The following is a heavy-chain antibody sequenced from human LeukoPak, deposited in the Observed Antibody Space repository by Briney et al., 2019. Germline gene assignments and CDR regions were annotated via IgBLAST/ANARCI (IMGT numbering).Heavy chain of an antibody. CDR2: ISGSGGST. Sequence: GGSLRLSCAASGFTFSTYAMSWVRQAPGKGLEWVSGISGSGGSTFYADSVKGRFTISRGNSKNTLYLQMNSLRAEDTAVYYCAKDRAYYSDSSGYYLVRAYDYWGQGTLVTVSS. V-gene: IGHV3-23*01. D-gene: IGHD3-22*01. CDR1: GFTFSTYA. CDR3: AKDRAYYSDSSGYYLVRAYDY. J-gene: IGHJ4*02.